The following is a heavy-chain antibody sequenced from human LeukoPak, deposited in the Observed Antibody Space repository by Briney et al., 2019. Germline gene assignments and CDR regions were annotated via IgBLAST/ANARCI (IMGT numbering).Heavy chain of an antibody. CDR1: GFTFSSYA. CDR3: ATDRGWRTSGYYLYYFEY. CDR2: IKHDGSEK. D-gene: IGHD3-3*01. V-gene: IGHV3-7*01. Sequence: PWGSLRLSCAASGFTFSSYAMSWVRQAPGKGLEWVASIKHDGSEKYYVDSVRGRFTISRDNTMNSLYLQMSSLRAEDTAVYYCATDRGWRTSGYYLYYFEYWGQGTLVTYSS. J-gene: IGHJ4*02.